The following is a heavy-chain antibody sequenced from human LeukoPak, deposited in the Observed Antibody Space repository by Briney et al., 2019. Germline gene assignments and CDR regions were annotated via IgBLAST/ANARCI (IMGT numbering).Heavy chain of an antibody. V-gene: IGHV3-23*01. J-gene: IGHJ3*02. CDR1: GFTFSTYA. CDR2: IRSSATST. Sequence: PGGSLRLSCAASGFTFSTYAMTWVRQAPGKGLEWVSVIRSSATSTYYADSVKGRFTISRDSSKNTLYLQMNSLRVEDTAVYYCARAQPSGWTAFDIWGRGTMVTVSS. D-gene: IGHD6-19*01. CDR3: ARAQPSGWTAFDI.